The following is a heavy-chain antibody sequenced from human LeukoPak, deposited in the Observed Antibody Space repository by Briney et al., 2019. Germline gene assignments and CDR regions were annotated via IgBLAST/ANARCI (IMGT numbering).Heavy chain of an antibody. Sequence: PSETLSLTCTVSGYSISSGYYWGWIRQPPGKGLEWSGSIYHSGSTYYNPSLNSRVTISVDTSKHQFSLKLSSVTAADTAVYYCARVDYSNLDYWGQGTLVTVSS. V-gene: IGHV4-38-2*02. J-gene: IGHJ4*02. CDR3: ARVDYSNLDY. D-gene: IGHD4-11*01. CDR2: IYHSGST. CDR1: GYSISSGYY.